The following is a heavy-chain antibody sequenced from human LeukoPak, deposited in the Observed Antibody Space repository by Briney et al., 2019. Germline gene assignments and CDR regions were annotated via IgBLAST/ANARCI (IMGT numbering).Heavy chain of an antibody. CDR2: INPSGGST. J-gene: IGHJ6*03. D-gene: IGHD3-10*01. CDR1: GYTFTSYY. CDR3: ARDKVTMVRGVIYYYMDV. Sequence: GASVKVSCKASGYTFTSYYLHWVRQAPGQGLEWMGIINPSGGSTTYAQKFQGRVTMTRDMSTSTVYMELSSLRSEDTAVYYCARDKVTMVRGVIYYYMDVWGKGTTVTISS. V-gene: IGHV1-46*01.